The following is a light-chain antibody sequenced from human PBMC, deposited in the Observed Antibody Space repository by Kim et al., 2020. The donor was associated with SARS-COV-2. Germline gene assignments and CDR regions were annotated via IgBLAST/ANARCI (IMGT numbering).Light chain of an antibody. Sequence: PRDRSTLSFMSSHTVYSNYLTCYQQRPGQSPRLLIYGESCRATGIPDRFSATGSGTDFTLTITKLEPEDLAVYYFHQYGASRFGGGTKVDIK. CDR3: HQYGASR. V-gene: IGKV3-20*01. CDR2: GES. CDR1: HTVYSNY. J-gene: IGKJ4*01.